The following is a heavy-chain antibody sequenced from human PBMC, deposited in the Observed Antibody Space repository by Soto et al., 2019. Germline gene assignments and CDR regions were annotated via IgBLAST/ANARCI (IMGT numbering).Heavy chain of an antibody. Sequence: EVQLVQSGAEVKKPGESLRISCKGSGYSFTSYWISWVRQMPGKGLEWMGRIDPSDSYTNYSPTFQGHVTISADKSISTAYLQWSSLKASDTAMYYCAAQESEDCSGGSCYSLVWVDDWGQGTLVTVSS. V-gene: IGHV5-10-1*03. J-gene: IGHJ4*02. CDR1: GYSFTSYW. D-gene: IGHD2-15*01. CDR3: AAQESEDCSGGSCYSLVWVDD. CDR2: IDPSDSYT.